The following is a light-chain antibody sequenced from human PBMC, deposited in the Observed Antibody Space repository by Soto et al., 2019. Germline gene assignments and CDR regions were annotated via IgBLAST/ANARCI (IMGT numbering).Light chain of an antibody. Sequence: DIQLPQSPSFLSASVGDSVTITCRASQGISSYLAWYQQKPGKAPKLLIYAASTLQSGVPSRFSGSGSGTEFTLTISSLQPEEFATYYCQQLNSYPLTVGGGTKVDIK. CDR1: QGISSY. CDR3: QQLNSYPLT. J-gene: IGKJ4*01. CDR2: AAS. V-gene: IGKV1-9*01.